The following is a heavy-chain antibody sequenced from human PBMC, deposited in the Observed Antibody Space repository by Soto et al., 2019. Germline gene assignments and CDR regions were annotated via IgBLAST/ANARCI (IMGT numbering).Heavy chain of an antibody. CDR2: IYYSGTT. J-gene: IGHJ4*02. CDR1: GYSISSSNW. Sequence: QVRLQESGTGLVKPSDTLSITGAVSGYSISSSNWWGWIRQPPGKGLEWIGYIYYSGTTYYNPSLKSRVTMSVDTSKNLFSLKLTSVTAVDTAVYYCARREIQGPIDYWGQGTLVTVSS. CDR3: ARREIQGPIDY. D-gene: IGHD1-26*01. V-gene: IGHV4-28*01.